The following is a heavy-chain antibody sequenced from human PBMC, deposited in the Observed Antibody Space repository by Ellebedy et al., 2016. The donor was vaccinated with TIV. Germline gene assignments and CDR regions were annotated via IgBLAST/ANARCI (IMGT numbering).Heavy chain of an antibody. CDR2: IYSDGSST. CDR3: AGDGPPRF. CDR1: GFSLRNYW. V-gene: IGHV3-74*01. J-gene: IGHJ4*02. Sequence: GESLKISCSASGFSLRNYWMHWVRQAPGKGLVWVSRIYSDGSSTYYADSVKGRFTVSRDNAKNTVYLQMNSLRVEDTAVYYCAGDGPPRFWGQGTLVTVSS.